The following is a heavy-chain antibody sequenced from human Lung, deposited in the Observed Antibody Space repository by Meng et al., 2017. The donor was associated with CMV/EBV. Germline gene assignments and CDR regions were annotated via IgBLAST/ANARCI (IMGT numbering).Heavy chain of an antibody. CDR3: AGGGGYTSGWYDY. D-gene: IGHD6-19*01. CDR2: TYYRSKWYN. J-gene: IGHJ4*02. V-gene: IGHV6-1*01. CDR1: GSVSSDSAA. Sequence: GSVSSDSAAWTWIRQSPSRGLEWLGKTYYRSKWYNDYAESVKGRITIYADTSKNQFSLQLISVTPEDTAVYYCAGGGGYTSGWYDYWGQGTLVTVSS.